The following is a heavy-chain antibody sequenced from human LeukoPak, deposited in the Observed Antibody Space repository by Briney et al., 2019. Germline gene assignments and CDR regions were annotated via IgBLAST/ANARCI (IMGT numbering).Heavy chain of an antibody. CDR3: ARDRDGYNYDDY. Sequence: SQTLSLTCTVSGGSISSGGYYWSWIRQPPGKGLEWIGEINHSGSTNYNPSLKSRVTISVDTSKNQSSLKLSSVTAADTAVYYCARDRDGYNYDDYWGQGTLVTVSS. CDR1: GGSISSGGYY. J-gene: IGHJ4*02. D-gene: IGHD5-12*01. CDR2: INHSGST. V-gene: IGHV4-30-2*01.